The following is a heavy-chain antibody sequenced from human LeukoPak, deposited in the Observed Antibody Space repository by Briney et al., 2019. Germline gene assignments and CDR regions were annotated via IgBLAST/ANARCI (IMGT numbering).Heavy chain of an antibody. CDR2: IYYSGST. CDR1: GGSISSGSYY. Sequence: SETPSLTCTVSGGSISSGSYYWGWIRQPPGKGLDWIGNIYYSGSTYYNPSLKSRVTISVDTSKNQFSLKLSSVTAADTAVYYCARFVVGTSHFDYWGQGTLVTVSS. CDR3: ARFVVGTSHFDY. D-gene: IGHD2-15*01. J-gene: IGHJ4*02. V-gene: IGHV4-39*07.